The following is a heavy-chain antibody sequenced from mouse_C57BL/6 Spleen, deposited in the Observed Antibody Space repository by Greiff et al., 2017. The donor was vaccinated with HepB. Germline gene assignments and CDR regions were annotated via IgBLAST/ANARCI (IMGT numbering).Heavy chain of an antibody. CDR1: GYTFTSYW. CDR2: IDPSDSET. CDR3: ARDSNYFDY. D-gene: IGHD2-5*01. V-gene: IGHV1-52*01. Sequence: LVRPGSSVKLSCKASGYTFTSYWMHWVKQRPIQGLEWIGNIDPSDSETHYNQKFKDKATLTVDKSSSTAYMQLSSLTSEDSAVYYCARDSNYFDYWGQGTTLTVSS. J-gene: IGHJ2*01.